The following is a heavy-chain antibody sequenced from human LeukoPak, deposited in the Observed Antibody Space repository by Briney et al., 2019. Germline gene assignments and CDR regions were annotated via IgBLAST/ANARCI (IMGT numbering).Heavy chain of an antibody. CDR2: ISGSGGTT. J-gene: IGHJ6*03. CDR3: AKDVVRGDHYYYSYMDV. D-gene: IGHD3-10*01. CDR1: GFTFSSYT. Sequence: GGTLRLSCAASGFTFSSYTMSWVRQAPGKGLEGVAAISGSGGTTYYTDSVKGRFTISRDHSKNTLYLQMNSLRAEDTAVYYCAKDVVRGDHYYYSYMDVWGKGTTVTISS. V-gene: IGHV3-23*01.